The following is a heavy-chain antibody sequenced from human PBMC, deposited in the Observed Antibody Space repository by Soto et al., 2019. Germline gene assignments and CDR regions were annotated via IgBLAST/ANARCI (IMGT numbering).Heavy chain of an antibody. D-gene: IGHD1-26*01. J-gene: IGHJ4*02. CDR2: ISFDGSKT. Sequence: QVQLVQSGGGVVQPGRSLILSCEASGSTFSNYDMDWVRQAPGKGLEWVAIISFDGSKTYYADSVKGRFTVSRDNYKNTLFLQMNSLRPDDTATYYCVREGYSGSYAAFWGQGSLVTVSS. CDR1: GSTFSNYD. V-gene: IGHV3-30*03. CDR3: VREGYSGSYAAF.